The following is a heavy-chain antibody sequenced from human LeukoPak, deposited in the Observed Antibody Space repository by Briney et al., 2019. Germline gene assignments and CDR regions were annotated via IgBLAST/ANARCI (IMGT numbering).Heavy chain of an antibody. CDR3: TRGRGYSYGWIGEKLLDY. V-gene: IGHV3-74*01. D-gene: IGHD5-18*01. J-gene: IGHJ4*02. CDR2: INSDGSST. CDR1: GFTFSKHW. Sequence: GGSLRLSCAASGFTFSKHWMHWVRQAPGKGLVWVSRINSDGSSTTYADSVKGRFTISRDNAKNTLYLQMNSLKTEDTAVYYCTRGRGYSYGWIGEKLLDYWGQGTLVTVPS.